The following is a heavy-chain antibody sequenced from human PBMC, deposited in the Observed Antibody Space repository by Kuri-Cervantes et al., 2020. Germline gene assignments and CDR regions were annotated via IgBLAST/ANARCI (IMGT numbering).Heavy chain of an antibody. CDR1: GFTFSSYG. J-gene: IGHJ4*02. Sequence: GESLKISCAASGFTFSSYGMHWVRQAPGKGLEWVAVISYDGSNKYYADSVKGRFTISRDNSKNTLYLQMNSLRAEDTAAYYCARRAGTGHALGWDYFDYWGQGTLVTVSS. D-gene: IGHD3/OR15-3a*01. V-gene: IGHV3-30*03. CDR3: ARRAGTGHALGWDYFDY. CDR2: ISYDGSNK.